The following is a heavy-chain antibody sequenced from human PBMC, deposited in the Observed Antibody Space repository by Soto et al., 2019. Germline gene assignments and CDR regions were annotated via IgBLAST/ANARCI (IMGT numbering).Heavy chain of an antibody. D-gene: IGHD3-22*01. Sequence: RESLKISCKGSGYSFTSYWIVWVRQMPGKGVEWMGFIYPSDSDTRYSPSFQGQVTISADKSINTAYLQWSSLKASDTAMYYCAKVNYYDSSGYPLGFDYWGQGIQVTVSS. CDR1: GYSFTSYW. CDR3: AKVNYYDSSGYPLGFDY. CDR2: IYPSDSDT. J-gene: IGHJ4*02. V-gene: IGHV5-51*01.